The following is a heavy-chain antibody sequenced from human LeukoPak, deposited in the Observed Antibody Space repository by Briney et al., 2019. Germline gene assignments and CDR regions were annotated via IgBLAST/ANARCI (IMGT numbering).Heavy chain of an antibody. J-gene: IGHJ6*03. Sequence: GSLRLSCAASGFTFSSYSMNWIRQPPGKGLEWIGEINHSGSTNYNPSLKSRVTISVDTSKNQFSLKLSSVTAADTAVYYCARVTSYYYMDVWGKGTTVTVSS. CDR2: INHSGST. V-gene: IGHV4-34*01. CDR3: ARVTSYYYMDV. CDR1: GFTFSSYS.